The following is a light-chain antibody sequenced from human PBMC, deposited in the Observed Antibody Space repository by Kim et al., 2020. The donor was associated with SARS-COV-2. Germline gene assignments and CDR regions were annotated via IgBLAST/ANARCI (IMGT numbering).Light chain of an antibody. CDR1: QSTNHW. Sequence: ASAEDKVRSTCRASQSTNHWMSWYQQKPGDAPKLLISAASNLENGVPSRFSVSASGTEFTLTVSSLQPDDLATYYCQQYYTNPWTFGQGTKVDIK. J-gene: IGKJ1*01. CDR3: QQYYTNPWT. CDR2: AAS. V-gene: IGKV1-5*01.